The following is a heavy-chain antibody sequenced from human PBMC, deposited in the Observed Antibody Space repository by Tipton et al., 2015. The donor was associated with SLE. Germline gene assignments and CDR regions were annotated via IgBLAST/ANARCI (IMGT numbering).Heavy chain of an antibody. J-gene: IGHJ4*02. D-gene: IGHD2-2*01. CDR3: AREDYLLLGGTIDY. CDR1: GFTFSSYS. Sequence: SLRLSCAASGFTFSSYSMHWVRQAPGKGLEWVAVISYDGSNKYYADSVKGRFTISRDNSKNTLYLQMNNLRPEDTAVYYCAREDYLLLGGTIDYWGQGTLVTVSS. CDR2: ISYDGSNK. V-gene: IGHV3-30*04.